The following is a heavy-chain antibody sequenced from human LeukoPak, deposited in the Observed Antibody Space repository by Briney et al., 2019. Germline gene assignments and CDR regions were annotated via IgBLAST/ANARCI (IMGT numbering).Heavy chain of an antibody. CDR3: ASLEYSSSTGDY. CDR2: INPSNGDT. Sequence: GASVKVSCKASGYTLINYHINWVRQAPGQGLEWMGTINPSNGDTNYSPKFQGRVTMTRDTSTSTVYMELSSLRSEDTAVYYCASLEYSSSTGDYWGQGTLVTVSS. D-gene: IGHD6-6*01. CDR1: GYTLINYH. V-gene: IGHV1-46*01. J-gene: IGHJ4*02.